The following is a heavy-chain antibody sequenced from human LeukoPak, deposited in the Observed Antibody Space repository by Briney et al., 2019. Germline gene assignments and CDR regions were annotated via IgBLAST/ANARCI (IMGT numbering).Heavy chain of an antibody. CDR1: GFTFSSYW. Sequence: PGVSLRLSCAASGFTFSSYWRHWVRQAPGKGLVGVSGINNDGRSTIYTDSVKGRFTISRDNAKNTLHLQMNTPSAADAALYYCEKEQGSCYYYYYWGTLTLVTVSS. D-gene: IGHD3-3*01. V-gene: IGHV3-74*01. CDR3: EKEQGSCYYYYY. J-gene: IGHJ4*02. CDR2: INNDGRST.